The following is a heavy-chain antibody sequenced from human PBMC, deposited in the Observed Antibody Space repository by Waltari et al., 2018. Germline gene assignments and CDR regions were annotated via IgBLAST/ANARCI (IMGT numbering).Heavy chain of an antibody. CDR3: AKDNGGGVYYYGSGSRYYFDY. J-gene: IGHJ4*02. Sequence: EVQLVESGGGLVQPGRSLRLSCAASGFTFDDYAMHWVRQAPGKGLEWVSGISWNRGSIGYADSVKGRFTISRDNAKNSLYLQMNSLRAEDTALYYCAKDNGGGVYYYGSGSRYYFDYWGQGTLVTVSS. D-gene: IGHD3-10*01. CDR2: ISWNRGSI. V-gene: IGHV3-9*01. CDR1: GFTFDDYA.